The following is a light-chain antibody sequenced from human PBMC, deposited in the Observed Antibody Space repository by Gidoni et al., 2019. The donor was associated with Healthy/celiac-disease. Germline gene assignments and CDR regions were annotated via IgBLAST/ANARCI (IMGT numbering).Light chain of an antibody. J-gene: IGLJ2*01. CDR3: SLYTSSSTYVV. CDR1: SSDVGSYNR. V-gene: IGLV2-18*01. CDR2: EVS. Sequence: QSALTQPPSVSGYPGQSVTISCTGTSSDVGSYNRVSWYQQPPGTAPKLMIYEVSNRPSGVPDRFSGSKSGNTASLTISGLQAEDEADYYCSLYTSSSTYVVFGGGTKLTVL.